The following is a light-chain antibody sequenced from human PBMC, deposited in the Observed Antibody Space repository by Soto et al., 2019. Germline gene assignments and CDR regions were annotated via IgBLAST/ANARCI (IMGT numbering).Light chain of an antibody. V-gene: IGKV1-5*01. CDR2: DAS. Sequence: DIQMTQFPSSLSTSVGDRVTITCRASQSISQYLAWYQQKPGKAPKLLIYDASSLEGGISSRISGSGSGTKFTLTISSLRPDDFATYYCQQYFSDSTFGQGTKLGI. J-gene: IGKJ2*01. CDR1: QSISQY. CDR3: QQYFSDST.